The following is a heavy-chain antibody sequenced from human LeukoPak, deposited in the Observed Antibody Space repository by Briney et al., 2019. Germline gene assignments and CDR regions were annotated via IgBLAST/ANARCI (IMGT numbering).Heavy chain of an antibody. CDR3: AKDISSSWYHVFPFDP. Sequence: SETLSLTCTVSGGSISSSSYYWSWIRQPAGKGLEWIGRIYTSGSTNYNPSLKSRVTMSVDTSKNQFSLKLSSVTAADTAVYYCAKDISSSWYHVFPFDPWGQGTLVTVSS. D-gene: IGHD6-13*01. V-gene: IGHV4-61*02. J-gene: IGHJ5*02. CDR1: GGSISSSSYY. CDR2: IYTSGST.